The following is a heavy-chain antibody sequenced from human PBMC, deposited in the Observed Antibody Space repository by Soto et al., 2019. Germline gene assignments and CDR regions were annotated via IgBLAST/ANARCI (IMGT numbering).Heavy chain of an antibody. CDR1: GFTFSSYG. D-gene: IGHD4-4*01. CDR3: ATDQEDYTEVDAFDT. V-gene: IGHV3-30*03. Sequence: GGSLRLSCAASGFTFSSYGMHWVRQAPGKGLEWVAVISHGGSNKYYADSVKGRFTISRDNSKNTLYLQMNSLRAEDTAVYYCATDQEDYTEVDAFDTWGQGTMVTVSS. J-gene: IGHJ3*02. CDR2: ISHGGSNK.